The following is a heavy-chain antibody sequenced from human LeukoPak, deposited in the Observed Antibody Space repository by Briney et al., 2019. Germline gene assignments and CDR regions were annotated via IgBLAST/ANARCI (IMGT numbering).Heavy chain of an antibody. Sequence: ASVKVSCKASGYTFTSYGISWVRQAPGQGLEWMGWISAYNGNTNYAQKLQGRVTMTTDTSTSTAYMELRSLRFDDTAVYYCARVRRITMIVVAPHFDYWGQGTLVTVSS. V-gene: IGHV1-18*01. CDR1: GYTFTSYG. CDR2: ISAYNGNT. D-gene: IGHD3-22*01. CDR3: ARVRRITMIVVAPHFDY. J-gene: IGHJ4*02.